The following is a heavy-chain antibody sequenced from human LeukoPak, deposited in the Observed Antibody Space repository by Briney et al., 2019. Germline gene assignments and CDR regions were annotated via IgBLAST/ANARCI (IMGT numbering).Heavy chain of an antibody. V-gene: IGHV4-59*01. D-gene: IGHD3-3*01. J-gene: IGHJ6*03. CDR1: GGSISSYY. CDR2: IYYSGST. CDR3: ARVRDYDFWSGYYQQAAYYYYMDV. Sequence: NPSETLSLTCTVSGGSISSYYWSWIRQPPGKGLEWIGYIYYSGSTNYNPSLKSRVTISADTSKNQFSLKLSSVTAADTAVYYCARVRDYDFWSGYYQQAAYYYYMDVWGKGTTVTVSS.